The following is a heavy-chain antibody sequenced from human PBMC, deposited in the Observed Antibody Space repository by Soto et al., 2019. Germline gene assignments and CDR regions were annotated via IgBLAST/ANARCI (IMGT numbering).Heavy chain of an antibody. V-gene: IGHV3-9*01. D-gene: IGHD5-12*01. Sequence: GGSLRLSCAASGFTFDDYAMHWVRQAPGKGLEWVSGISWNSGSIGYADSVKGRFTISRDNAKNSLYLQMNSLRAEDTALYYCAKDGRAPSRGGYFEMSYYYYYMDVWGKGTTVTVSS. CDR3: AKDGRAPSRGGYFEMSYYYYYMDV. J-gene: IGHJ6*03. CDR2: ISWNSGSI. CDR1: GFTFDDYA.